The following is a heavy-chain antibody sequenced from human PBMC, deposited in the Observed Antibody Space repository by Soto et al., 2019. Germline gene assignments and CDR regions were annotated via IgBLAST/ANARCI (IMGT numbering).Heavy chain of an antibody. CDR1: GYTSTNYD. Sequence: ASVKVSCKASGYTSTNYDIEWVRQASGQGPEWMGWIDVNRGNTNYAQKLQGRVTMTTDTSTSTAYMELRSLRSDDTAVYYCARDVGWFDPWGQGTLVTVSS. D-gene: IGHD1-26*01. CDR3: ARDVGWFDP. J-gene: IGHJ5*02. V-gene: IGHV1-18*01. CDR2: IDVNRGNT.